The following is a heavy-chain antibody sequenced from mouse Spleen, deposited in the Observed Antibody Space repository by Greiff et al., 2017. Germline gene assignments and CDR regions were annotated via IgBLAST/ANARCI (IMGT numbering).Heavy chain of an antibody. CDR3: ARHGPLSFDY. V-gene: IGHV5-9*04. J-gene: IGHJ2*01. CDR2: ISSGGGNT. D-gene: IGHD1-1*02. CDR1: GFTFSSYA. Sequence: EVKLVESGGGLVKLGGSLKLSCAASGFTFSSYAMSWVRQTPEKRLEWVATISSGGGNTYYPDSVKGRFTISRDNAKNTLYLQMSSLKSEDTAMYYCARHGPLSFDYWGQGTTLTVSS.